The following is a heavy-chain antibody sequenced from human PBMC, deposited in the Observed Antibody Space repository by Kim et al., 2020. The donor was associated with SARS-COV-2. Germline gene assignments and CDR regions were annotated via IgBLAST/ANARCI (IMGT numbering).Heavy chain of an antibody. V-gene: IGHV4-39*01. J-gene: IGHJ5*02. D-gene: IGHD3-10*01. CDR3: ARFQVYYGSGSYYGWFDP. Sequence: KSRVTISVDTSNNQFSLKLSFVTAADTAVYYCARFQVYYGSGSYYGWFDPWGQGTLVTVSS.